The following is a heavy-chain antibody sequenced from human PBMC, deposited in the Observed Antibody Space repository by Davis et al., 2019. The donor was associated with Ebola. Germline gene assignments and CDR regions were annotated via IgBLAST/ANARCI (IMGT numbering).Heavy chain of an antibody. CDR3: AKDMEADYYDSSGPTGY. Sequence: PGGSLRLSCAASGFTFSSYAMSWVRQAPGKGLEWVSAISGSGGSTYYADSVKGRFTISRDNSKNTLYLQMNSLRAEDTAVYYCAKDMEADYYDSSGPTGYWGQGTLVTVSS. V-gene: IGHV3-23*01. J-gene: IGHJ4*02. CDR2: ISGSGGST. D-gene: IGHD3-22*01. CDR1: GFTFSSYA.